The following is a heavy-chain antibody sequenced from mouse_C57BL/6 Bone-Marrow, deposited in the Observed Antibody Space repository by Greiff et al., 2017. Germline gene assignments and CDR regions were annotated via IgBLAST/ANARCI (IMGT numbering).Heavy chain of an antibody. D-gene: IGHD1-1*01. CDR3: AGDYYGSSYVDY. Sequence: QVQLQQSGAELAKPGASVKLSCKASGYTFTSYCMHWVKQRPGQGLEWIGYFNPSSGYTKYNQKFKDKATLTADKSSSTVYMQLSSLTYEDSAVYYCAGDYYGSSYVDYWGQGTTLTVSS. CDR1: GYTFTSYC. CDR2: FNPSSGYT. J-gene: IGHJ2*01. V-gene: IGHV1-7*01.